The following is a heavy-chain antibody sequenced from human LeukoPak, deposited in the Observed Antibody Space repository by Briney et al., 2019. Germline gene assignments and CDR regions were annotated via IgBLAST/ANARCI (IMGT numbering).Heavy chain of an antibody. CDR2: IKQDGSEK. V-gene: IGHV3-7*01. J-gene: IGHJ6*03. CDR1: GFTFSSYW. CDR3: ARCWLYDSSGYTRSTYYYYYMDV. D-gene: IGHD3-22*01. Sequence: GGSLRLSCAASGFTFSSYWMSWVRQAPGKGLEWVANIKQDGSEKYYVDSVKGRFTIFRDNAKNSLYLQMNSLRAEDTAVYYCARCWLYDSSGYTRSTYYYYYMDVWGKGTTVTVSS.